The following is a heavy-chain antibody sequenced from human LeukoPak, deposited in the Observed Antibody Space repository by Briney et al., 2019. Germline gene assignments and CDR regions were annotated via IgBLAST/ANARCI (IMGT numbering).Heavy chain of an antibody. Sequence: ASVKVSCKASGGTFSSYAISWVRQAPGQGLEWMGGIIPYSGNTNYAQKVQGRVIMTADTSTTTAYMELRSLRSDDTAMYFCTRVGGYSPSSTGGNAFDIWGQGTMVTVSS. D-gene: IGHD6-6*01. CDR2: IIPYSGNT. V-gene: IGHV1-18*01. CDR1: GGTFSSYA. J-gene: IGHJ3*02. CDR3: TRVGGYSPSSTGGNAFDI.